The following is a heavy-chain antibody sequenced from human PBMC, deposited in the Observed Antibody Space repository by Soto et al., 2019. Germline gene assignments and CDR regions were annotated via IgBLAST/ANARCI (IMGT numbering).Heavy chain of an antibody. CDR1: GGSISSSSYY. CDR2: IYYSGST. CDR3: ARHGLLRFLECDLDY. Sequence: SETLSLTCTVSGGSISSSSYYWGWIRQPPGKGLEWIGSIYYSGSTYYNPSLKSRVTISVDTSKNQFSLKLSSVTAADTAVYYCARHGLLRFLECDLDYWGQGTLLTVSS. J-gene: IGHJ4*02. V-gene: IGHV4-39*01. D-gene: IGHD3-3*01.